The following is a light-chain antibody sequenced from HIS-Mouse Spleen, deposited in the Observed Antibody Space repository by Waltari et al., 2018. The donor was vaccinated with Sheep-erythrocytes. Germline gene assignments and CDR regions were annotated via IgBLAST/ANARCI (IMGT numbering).Light chain of an antibody. CDR1: SSDVGGYNY. V-gene: IGLV2-11*01. Sequence: QSALTQPRPVSGSPGQSVTIPCTGTSSDVGGYNYVYWYQQHPGKAPKLMIYDVSKRPSGVPDRFSGSKSGNTASLTISGLQAEDEADYYCCSYAGSYNHVFATGTKVTVL. CDR3: CSYAGSYNHV. CDR2: DVS. J-gene: IGLJ1*01.